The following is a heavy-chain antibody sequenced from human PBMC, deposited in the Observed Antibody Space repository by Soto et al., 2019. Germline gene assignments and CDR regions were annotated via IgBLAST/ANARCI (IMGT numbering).Heavy chain of an antibody. D-gene: IGHD3-22*01. CDR2: IIPIFGTA. V-gene: IGHV1-69*01. Sequence: QVQLVQSGAEVKKPGSSVKVSCKASGGTFSSYAISWVRQAPGQGLEWMGGIIPIFGTANYAQKFQGRVTITADESTSTAYMELSSLRSEDTAVYYCARVTTVDYYDSSGDMFDPWGQGTLVTVSS. CDR3: ARVTTVDYYDSSGDMFDP. CDR1: GGTFSSYA. J-gene: IGHJ5*02.